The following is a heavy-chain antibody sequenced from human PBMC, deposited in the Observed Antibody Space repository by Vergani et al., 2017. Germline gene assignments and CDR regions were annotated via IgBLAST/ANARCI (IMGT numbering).Heavy chain of an antibody. V-gene: IGHV4-59*01. Sequence: QVQLQESGPGLVKPSETLSLTCTVSGGSISSYYWSWIRQPPGKGLEWIGYIYYSGSTNYNPSLKRRVTISVDTSKNQFSLKLSSVTAADTAVYYCAREVTCSSTSCYSGAFDIWGQGTMVTVSS. D-gene: IGHD2-2*01. J-gene: IGHJ3*02. CDR1: GGSISSYY. CDR3: AREVTCSSTSCYSGAFDI. CDR2: IYYSGST.